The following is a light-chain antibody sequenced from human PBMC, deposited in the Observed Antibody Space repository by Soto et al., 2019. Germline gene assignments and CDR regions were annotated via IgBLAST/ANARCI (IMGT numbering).Light chain of an antibody. CDR3: QQCNNWPLT. Sequence: EIVLTQTPATLSLSPGDRATLSCRARQSINNYLAWYPQKPGQAPRLLIYDASTRATGIPARFSGSGSGTDFTLTISSLLTEDFAVYYCQQCNNWPLTFGGGTKVEIK. J-gene: IGKJ4*01. V-gene: IGKV3-11*01. CDR2: DAS. CDR1: QSINNY.